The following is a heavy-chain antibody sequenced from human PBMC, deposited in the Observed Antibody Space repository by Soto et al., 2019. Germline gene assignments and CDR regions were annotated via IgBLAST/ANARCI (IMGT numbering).Heavy chain of an antibody. V-gene: IGHV4-59*01. CDR1: GGSISSYY. CDR3: ATRLSTVTTYSEPYYYYMDV. D-gene: IGHD4-17*01. Sequence: SETLSLTCTVSGGSISSYYWSWIRQPPGKGLEWIGYIYYSGSTNYNPSLKSRVTISVDTSKNQFSLKLSSVTAADTAVYYCATRLSTVTTYSEPYYYYMDVWGKGTTVTVSS. CDR2: IYYSGST. J-gene: IGHJ6*03.